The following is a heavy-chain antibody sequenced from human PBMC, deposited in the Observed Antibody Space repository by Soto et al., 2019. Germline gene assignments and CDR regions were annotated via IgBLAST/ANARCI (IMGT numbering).Heavy chain of an antibody. D-gene: IGHD3-9*01. CDR1: GGSISSSNW. V-gene: IGHV4-4*02. CDR3: ARGGVLRYFDWLLSGGLFDY. CDR2: IYHSGST. J-gene: IGHJ4*02. Sequence: SETLSLTCTVSGGSISSSNWWSWVRQPPGKGLEWVGEIYHSGSTNYNPSLKSRVTISVDKSKNQFSLKLSSVTAAGTAVYYCARGGVLRYFDWLLSGGLFDYWGQGTLVTVSS.